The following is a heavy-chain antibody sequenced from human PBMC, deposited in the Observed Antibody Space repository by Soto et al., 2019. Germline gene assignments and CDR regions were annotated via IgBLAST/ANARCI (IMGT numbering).Heavy chain of an antibody. J-gene: IGHJ4*02. V-gene: IGHV4-59*06. CDR1: GGSVTSHH. D-gene: IGHD3-3*01. Sequence: SETLSLTCFVSGGSVTSHHWSWIRQFPGQGLEWILYIYYSGSTYYNPSLKSLVTISVETSKKQFSLKLSSVTAADTAVYYCARDNIASFGAIDXWGQGTMVTVSX. CDR3: ARDNIASFGAIDX. CDR2: IYYSGST.